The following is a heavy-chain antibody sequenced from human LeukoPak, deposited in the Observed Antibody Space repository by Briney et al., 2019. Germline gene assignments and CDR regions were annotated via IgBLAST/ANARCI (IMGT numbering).Heavy chain of an antibody. Sequence: GGSLRLSCVASGFTFSNYGMSWARQAPGKGLEWVSAIGASSGNTYYADSVRGRFTISRDNSKNTLYLQMNSLKAEDTAVYYCAKDRDDYCDPDAFDIWGQGTMVTVSS. J-gene: IGHJ3*02. CDR3: AKDRDDYCDPDAFDI. D-gene: IGHD4-17*01. CDR2: IGASSGNT. CDR1: GFTFSNYG. V-gene: IGHV3-23*01.